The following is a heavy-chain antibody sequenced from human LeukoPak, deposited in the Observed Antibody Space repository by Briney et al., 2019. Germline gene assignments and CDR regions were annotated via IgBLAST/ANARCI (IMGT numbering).Heavy chain of an antibody. Sequence: PSETLSLTCTVSGGSISSGSFYWGWIRQPPGKGLEWIGSIYYRGSTFYNPSLTSRVTMSVDTPKNQLSLRLSSVTAADTAMYYCTRESGAFSPFGFWGQGTLVTVSS. CDR1: GGSISSGSFY. J-gene: IGHJ4*02. CDR2: IYYRGST. D-gene: IGHD1-26*01. V-gene: IGHV4-39*07. CDR3: TRESGAFSPFGF.